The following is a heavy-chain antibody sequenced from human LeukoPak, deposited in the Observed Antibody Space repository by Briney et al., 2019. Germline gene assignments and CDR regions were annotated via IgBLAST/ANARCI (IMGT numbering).Heavy chain of an antibody. J-gene: IGHJ4*02. V-gene: IGHV4-59*01. CDR3: ARRGYSSGWYSY. CDR2: ILYTGST. D-gene: IGHD6-19*01. CDR1: GGSISSYY. Sequence: PSETLSLTCTVSGGSISSYYWSWIRQPPGKGLEWIGYILYTGSTNYNPSLKSRVTISVDTSKNQFSLKLSSVTAADTAVYYCARRGYSSGWYSYWGQGTLVTVSS.